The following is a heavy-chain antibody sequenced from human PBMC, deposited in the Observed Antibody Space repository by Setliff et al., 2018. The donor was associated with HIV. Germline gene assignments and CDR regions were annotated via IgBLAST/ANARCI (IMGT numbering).Heavy chain of an antibody. J-gene: IGHJ3*02. V-gene: IGHV4-39*01. D-gene: IGHD3-10*01. CDR1: GGSISSDCCY. CDR2: IYYSGYT. Sequence: PSETLSLTCSVSGGSISSDCCYWGWNRRPPGKGLEWIASIYYSGYTYSNPSLKSRVTISVDTSKNQFSLKLNSVTAADTAVYYCARRGTHGAFDIWGQGTMVTVSS. CDR3: ARRGTHGAFDI.